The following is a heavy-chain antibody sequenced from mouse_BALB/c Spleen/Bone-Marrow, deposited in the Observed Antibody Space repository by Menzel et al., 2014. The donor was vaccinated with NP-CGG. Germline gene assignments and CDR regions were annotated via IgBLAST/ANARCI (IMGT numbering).Heavy chain of an antibody. D-gene: IGHD1-1*01. CDR3: ARPLYYYGSSHFDY. CDR1: GFDFSRYW. J-gene: IGHJ2*01. CDR2: INPDSSTI. Sequence: EVQLQESGGGLVQPGGSLKLSCAASGFDFSRYWMSWVRQAPGKGLEWIGEINPDSSTINYTPSLNDKFIISRDNAKNTLYLQMSKVRSEDTALYYCARPLYYYGSSHFDYWGQGTTLTVSS. V-gene: IGHV4-1*02.